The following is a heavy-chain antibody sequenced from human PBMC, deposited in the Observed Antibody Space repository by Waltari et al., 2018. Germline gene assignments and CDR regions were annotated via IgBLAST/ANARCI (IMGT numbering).Heavy chain of an antibody. D-gene: IGHD2-15*01. Sequence: QLQLQESGPGLVKPSGTLSLTCAVSGDYMSSTDCWSGVRLSPQRGLEWVGQVRGDGRSNHSPSFSSRLPVSLDTSNRQFSLKLTSATVADTAVYYCARDRGRGLYLDTWGPGILVTVSP. V-gene: IGHV4-4*02. J-gene: IGHJ5*02. CDR1: GDYMSSTDC. CDR3: ARDRGRGLYLDT. CDR2: VRGDGRS.